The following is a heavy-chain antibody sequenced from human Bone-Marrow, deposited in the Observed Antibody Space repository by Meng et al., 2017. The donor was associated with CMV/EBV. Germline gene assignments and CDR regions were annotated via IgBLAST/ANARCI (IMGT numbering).Heavy chain of an antibody. CDR1: GGSISSYY. D-gene: IGHD3-10*01. CDR3: AREGLGSSAYDI. J-gene: IGHJ3*02. V-gene: IGHV4-59*01. CDR2: IYYSGST. Sequence: SETLSLTCTVSGGSISSYYWSWIRQPPGKGLEWIGYIYYSGSTNYNPSLKSRVTISVDTSKNQFSLKLSSVTAADTAVYYCAREGLGSSAYDIWGQRTMVTFSS.